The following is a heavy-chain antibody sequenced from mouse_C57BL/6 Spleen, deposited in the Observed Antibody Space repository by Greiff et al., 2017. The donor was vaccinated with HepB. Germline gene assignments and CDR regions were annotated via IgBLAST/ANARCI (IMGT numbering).Heavy chain of an antibody. CDR2: IDPETGGT. D-gene: IGHD2-2*01. CDR3: TRWEGYDGGWYFDV. V-gene: IGHV1-15*01. Sequence: VQLQQSGAELVRPGASVTLSCKASGYTFTDYEMHWVKQTPVHGLEWIGAIDPETGGTAYNQKFKGKAILTADKSSSTAYMELRSLTYEDSAVYYCTRWEGYDGGWYFDVWGTGTTVTVSS. J-gene: IGHJ1*03. CDR1: GYTFTDYE.